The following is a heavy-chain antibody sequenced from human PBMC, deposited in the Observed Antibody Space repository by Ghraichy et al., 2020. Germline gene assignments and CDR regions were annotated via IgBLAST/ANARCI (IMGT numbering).Heavy chain of an antibody. CDR2: ISGSGGST. J-gene: IGHJ4*02. V-gene: IGHV3-23*01. CDR3: AKDRRYCSGGSCYYFDY. Sequence: GGSLRLSCAASGFTFSSYAMSWVRQAPGKGLEWVSAISGSGGSTYYADSVKGRFTISRDNSKNTLYLQMNSLRAEDTAVYYCAKDRRYCSGGSCYYFDYWGQGTLVTVSS. CDR1: GFTFSSYA. D-gene: IGHD2-15*01.